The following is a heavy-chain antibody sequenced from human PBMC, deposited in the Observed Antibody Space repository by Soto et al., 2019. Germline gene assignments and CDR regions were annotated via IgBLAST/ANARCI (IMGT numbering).Heavy chain of an antibody. CDR1: GGTFSSYA. CDR2: IIPIFGTA. Sequence: SVKVSCKASGGTFSSYAISWVRQAPGQGLEWMGGIIPIFGTANYAQKFQGRVTITADKSTSTAYMELSSLRSEDTAVYYCARTHRVLWFGESLWEGDAFDLWGQGTMVTVSS. D-gene: IGHD3-10*01. V-gene: IGHV1-69*06. J-gene: IGHJ3*01. CDR3: ARTHRVLWFGESLWEGDAFDL.